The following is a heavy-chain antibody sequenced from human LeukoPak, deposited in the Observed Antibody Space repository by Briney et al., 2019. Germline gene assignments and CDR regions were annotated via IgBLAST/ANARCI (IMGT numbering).Heavy chain of an antibody. CDR3: AREGKSYATDY. CDR2: IKQDGGQI. V-gene: IGHV3-7*01. D-gene: IGHD3-16*01. CDR1: GFTFRSYW. J-gene: IGHJ4*02. Sequence: GGSLRLSCTASGFTFRSYWMSWIRQAPGKGLEWVANIKQDGGQIYYVDSVKGRFTISRDNAKNSLFLQMNSLRAEDTAVYYCAREGKSYATDYWGQGTLVTVSS.